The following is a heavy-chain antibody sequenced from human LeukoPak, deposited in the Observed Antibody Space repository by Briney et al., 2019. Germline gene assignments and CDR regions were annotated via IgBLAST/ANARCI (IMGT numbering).Heavy chain of an antibody. CDR1: GYSFTSYW. Sequence: GESLKISCKGSGYSFTSYWIGWVRQMPGKGLEWMGIIYPGDSDTTYSPSFQGQVTISADKSINTAYLQWSSLKASDTAMYYCARPLGSGSSWYSGWGILHAFDIWGQGTMVTVSS. V-gene: IGHV5-51*01. D-gene: IGHD6-13*01. CDR3: ARPLGSGSSWYSGWGILHAFDI. J-gene: IGHJ3*02. CDR2: IYPGDSDT.